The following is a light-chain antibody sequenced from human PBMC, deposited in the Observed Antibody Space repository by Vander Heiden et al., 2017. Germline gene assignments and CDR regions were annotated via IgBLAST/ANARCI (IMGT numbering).Light chain of an antibody. Sequence: SQSISSYLNWYQQKPGKAPKLLIYAASSLQSGVPSRFSGSGSGTDFTLTISRLQPEDFATYYCQQSDSTSFTFGGGTKVEIK. CDR3: QQSDSTSFT. CDR1: QSISSY. CDR2: AAS. V-gene: IGKV1-39*01. J-gene: IGKJ4*01.